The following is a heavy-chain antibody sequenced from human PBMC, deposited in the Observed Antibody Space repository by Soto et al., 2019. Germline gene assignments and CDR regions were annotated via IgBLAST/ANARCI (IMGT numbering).Heavy chain of an antibody. CDR3: ARDPDETGTTHYCDY. CDR2: ISSSSSYI. Sequence: GGSLRLSCEASGFTFSSYSMNWVRQAPGKGLEWVSSISSSSSYIYYADSVKGRFTISRDNAKNSLYLQMNSLRAEDTAVYYCARDPDETGTTHYCDYWGQGTLVTVSS. J-gene: IGHJ4*02. V-gene: IGHV3-21*01. CDR1: GFTFSSYS. D-gene: IGHD1-1*01.